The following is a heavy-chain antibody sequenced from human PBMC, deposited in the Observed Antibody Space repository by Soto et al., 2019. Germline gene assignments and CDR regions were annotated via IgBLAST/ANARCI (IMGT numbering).Heavy chain of an antibody. CDR1: GGSISSGGYY. V-gene: IGHV4-31*03. Sequence: QVQLQESGPGLVQPSQTLSLTCTVSGGSISSGGYYWSWIRQHPGTGLEWIGHISYSGSTYYNTSLKRRFTISVDPSRNPFSLIVTSVTAADTAVYYCARGVLHWGQGTLVTVSS. CDR3: ARGVLH. J-gene: IGHJ4*01. CDR2: ISYSGST.